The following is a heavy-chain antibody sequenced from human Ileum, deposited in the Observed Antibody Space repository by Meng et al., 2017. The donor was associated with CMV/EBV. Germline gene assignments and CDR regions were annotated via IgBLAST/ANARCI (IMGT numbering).Heavy chain of an antibody. CDR3: ARRGRFGGSLSWFDY. D-gene: IGHD2-15*01. CDR1: GGSISSSSYY. Sequence: SGGSISSSSYYWGWIRQPPGKGLEWIGSIYYSGSTYYNPSLKSRVTISVDTSKNQFSLKLSSVTVADTAVYYCARRGRFGGSLSWFDYWGQGTLVTVSS. J-gene: IGHJ4*02. V-gene: IGHV4-39*01. CDR2: IYYSGST.